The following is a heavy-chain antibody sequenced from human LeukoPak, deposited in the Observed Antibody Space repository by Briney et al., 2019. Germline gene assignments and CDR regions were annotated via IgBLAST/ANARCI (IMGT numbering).Heavy chain of an antibody. CDR3: ARDRSPIAARPGHGFDP. Sequence: GGSLRLSCAASGFTFSSYAMHWVRQAPGKGLEWVAVISYDGSNKYYADSVKGRFTISRDNSKNTLYLQMNSLRAVDTAVYYCARDRSPIAARPGHGFDPWGQGTLVTVSS. J-gene: IGHJ5*02. D-gene: IGHD6-6*01. CDR1: GFTFSSYA. V-gene: IGHV3-30*04. CDR2: ISYDGSNK.